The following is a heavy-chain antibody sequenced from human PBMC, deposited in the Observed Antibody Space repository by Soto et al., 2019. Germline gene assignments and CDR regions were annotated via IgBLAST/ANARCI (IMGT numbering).Heavy chain of an antibody. CDR2: ISSSSSYI. Sequence: EVQLVESGGGLVKPGGSLRLSCAASGFTFSSYSMNWVRQAPGKGLEWVSSISSSSSYIYYADSVKGRFTISRDNAKNSLYLQMNGLRAEDTAVYYCAILTAEGFDPWGQGTLVTVSS. CDR1: GFTFSSYS. D-gene: IGHD2-21*02. J-gene: IGHJ5*02. V-gene: IGHV3-21*01. CDR3: AILTAEGFDP.